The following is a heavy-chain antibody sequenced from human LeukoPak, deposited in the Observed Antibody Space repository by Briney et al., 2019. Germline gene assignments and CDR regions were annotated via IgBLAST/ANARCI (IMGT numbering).Heavy chain of an antibody. CDR2: IYYSGST. CDR1: GGSINSYY. J-gene: IGHJ4*02. D-gene: IGHD3-16*01. CDR3: ARGRYGWLPFDY. Sequence: SETLSLTCAVSGGSINSYYWSWIRQPPGKGLEWIGYIYYSGSTNYNPSLKSRVTISVDTSKNQFTLKLSSVTAADTAVYYCARGRYGWLPFDYWGQGTLVTVSS. V-gene: IGHV4-59*01.